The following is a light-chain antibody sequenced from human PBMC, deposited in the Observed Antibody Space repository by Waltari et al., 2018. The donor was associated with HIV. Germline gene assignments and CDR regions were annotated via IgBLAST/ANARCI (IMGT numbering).Light chain of an antibody. J-gene: IGLJ3*02. Sequence: SSALPQPPSVSVAPGKTARITCGGENIERKSVHWYQQKPGQAPLLVIYDDTDRPSGIPERFSGSNSGDTATLTISRVGDGDEADYFCQVWDSTSDHVVFGGGTKLTVL. CDR2: DDT. V-gene: IGLV3-21*04. CDR1: NIERKS. CDR3: QVWDSTSDHVV.